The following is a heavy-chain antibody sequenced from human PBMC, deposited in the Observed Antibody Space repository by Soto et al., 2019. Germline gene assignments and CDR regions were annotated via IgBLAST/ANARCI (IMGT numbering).Heavy chain of an antibody. V-gene: IGHV1-69*13. CDR2: IIPIFGTA. J-gene: IGHJ4*02. CDR1: GGTFSSYA. Sequence: SVKVSCKASGGTFSSYAISWVRQAPGQGLEWMGGIIPIFGTANYAQKFQGRVTITADESTSTAYMELSSLRSEDTAVYYCARAVGLAYCVGDCYSGFDYCGQGTLVTVSS. CDR3: ARAVGLAYCVGDCYSGFDY. D-gene: IGHD2-21*02.